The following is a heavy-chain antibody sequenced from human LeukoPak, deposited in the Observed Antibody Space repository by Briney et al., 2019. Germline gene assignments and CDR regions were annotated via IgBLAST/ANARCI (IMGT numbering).Heavy chain of an antibody. V-gene: IGHV1-18*01. Sequence: ASVKVSCKASGYTFTSYGISWVRQARGQGLEWMGWISAYNGNTDYAQKLQGRVTMTTDTSTSTAYMELRSLRSDDTAVYYCARSVTTHNWFDPWGQGTLVTVSS. D-gene: IGHD4-4*01. CDR2: ISAYNGNT. J-gene: IGHJ5*02. CDR3: ARSVTTHNWFDP. CDR1: GYTFTSYG.